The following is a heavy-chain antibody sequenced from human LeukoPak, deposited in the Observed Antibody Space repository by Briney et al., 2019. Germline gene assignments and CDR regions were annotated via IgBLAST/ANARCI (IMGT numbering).Heavy chain of an antibody. CDR1: GDSVSSNSAA. V-gene: IGHV6-1*01. J-gene: IGHJ4*02. D-gene: IGHD5-24*01. CDR2: TYYRSKWYN. CDR3: ARERPARHGYKERGPFDY. Sequence: SQTLSLTCAISGDSVSSNSAAWNWIRQYPSRGREWLGRTYYRSKWYNDYAVSVKSRITINPDTSNNQFSLQLNSVTPEDTAVYYCARERPARHGYKERGPFDYWGQGTLVTVSS.